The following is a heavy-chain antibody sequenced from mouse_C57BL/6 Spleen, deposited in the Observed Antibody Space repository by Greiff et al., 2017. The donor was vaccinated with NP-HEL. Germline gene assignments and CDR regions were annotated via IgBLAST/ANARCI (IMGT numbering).Heavy chain of an antibody. Sequence: EVQLQQSGPELVKPGASVKISCKASGYTFTDYYMNWVKQSHGKSLEWIGDINPNNGGTSYNQKFKGKATLTVDKSSSTAYMELRSLTSEDSAVYYCARRDDGYYGYAMDYWGQGTSVTVSS. V-gene: IGHV1-26*01. CDR2: INPNNGGT. CDR1: GYTFTDYY. CDR3: ARRDDGYYGYAMDY. D-gene: IGHD2-3*01. J-gene: IGHJ4*01.